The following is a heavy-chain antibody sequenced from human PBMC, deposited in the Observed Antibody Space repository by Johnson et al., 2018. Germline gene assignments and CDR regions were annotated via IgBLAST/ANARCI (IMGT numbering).Heavy chain of an antibody. V-gene: IGHV3-21*01. Sequence: EVQLVESGGGLVKPGGSLRLSCAASGFTFSSYRINWVRQAPGKGLEWVSSISTGSTYIDSGDSVKGRSTISRANAKNSVYLQMNSLRAEDTAVYYCARDPTRSNGWSRRLLGHYYMDVWGKGTTVTVSS. CDR3: ARDPTRSNGWSRRLLGHYYMDV. D-gene: IGHD6-19*01. CDR2: ISTGSTYI. J-gene: IGHJ6*03. CDR1: GFTFSSYR.